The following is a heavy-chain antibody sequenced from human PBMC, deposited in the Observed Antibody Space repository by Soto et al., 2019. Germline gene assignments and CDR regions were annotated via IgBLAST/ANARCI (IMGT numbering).Heavy chain of an antibody. CDR1: GFSLSTSGVG. Sequence: QITLKESGPTLVKPTQTLTLTCTFSGFSLSTSGVGVGWIRQPPGKALEWLALIYWDDDKRYSPSLKSRLTITKDTSKNQVVLTMTNMDPVDTATYYCAHPTTVTTEWDYFDYWGQGTLVTVSS. D-gene: IGHD4-17*01. V-gene: IGHV2-5*02. CDR3: AHPTTVTTEWDYFDY. J-gene: IGHJ4*02. CDR2: IYWDDDK.